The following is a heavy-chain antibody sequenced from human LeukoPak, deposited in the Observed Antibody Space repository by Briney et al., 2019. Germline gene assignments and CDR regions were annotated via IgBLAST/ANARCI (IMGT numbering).Heavy chain of an antibody. CDR1: GFTFSDYY. V-gene: IGHV3-11*01. CDR2: ISSSGSTI. CDR3: ATKSDSSGWGVFDY. Sequence: GGSLRLSCAASGFTFSDYYMGWIRQAPGKGLEWVSYISSSGSTIYYADSVKGRFTISRDNAKNSLYLQMNSLRAEDTAVYYCATKSDSSGWGVFDYWGQGTLVTVSS. J-gene: IGHJ4*02. D-gene: IGHD3-22*01.